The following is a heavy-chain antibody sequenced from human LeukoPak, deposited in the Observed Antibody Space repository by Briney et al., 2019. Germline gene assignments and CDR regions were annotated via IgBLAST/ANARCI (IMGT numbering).Heavy chain of an antibody. V-gene: IGHV3-69-1*01. CDR3: ARYYFGSGNYRTFDR. J-gene: IGHJ4*02. CDR1: GFTFSSYA. CDR2: ISNTGVT. D-gene: IGHD3-10*01. Sequence: GGSLRLSCAASGFTFSSYAMSWVRQAPGKGLEWVSTISNTGVTHYADSVKGRFTISRDSAKSSQYLQIYSLRDEDTAVYYCARYYFGSGNYRTFDRWGQGTLVIVSS.